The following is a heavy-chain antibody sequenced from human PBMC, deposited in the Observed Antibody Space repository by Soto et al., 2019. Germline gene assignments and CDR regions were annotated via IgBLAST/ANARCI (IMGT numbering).Heavy chain of an antibody. Sequence: QVQLVQSGAEVKKPGSSVKVSCKASGGTFSSYAISWVRQAPGQGLEWMGGIIPIFGTANYAQKFQCRVTITADKSTSTAYMELSSLRSEDTAVYYCARSYYDSSGYLLYGGQGRYYYYYGMDVWGQGTTVTVSS. CDR3: ARSYYDSSGYLLYGGQGRYYYYYGMDV. J-gene: IGHJ6*02. CDR2: IIPIFGTA. CDR1: GGTFSSYA. D-gene: IGHD3-22*01. V-gene: IGHV1-69*06.